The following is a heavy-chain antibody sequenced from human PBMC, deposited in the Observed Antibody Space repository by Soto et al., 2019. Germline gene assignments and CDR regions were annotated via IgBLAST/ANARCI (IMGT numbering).Heavy chain of an antibody. J-gene: IGHJ4*02. CDR1: GFTFSSYA. CDR2: ISGSGGST. CDR3: AKTGVSIAAAVETWAYEY. D-gene: IGHD6-13*01. Sequence: EVQLLESGGGLVQPGGSLRLSCAASGFTFSSYAMSWVRQAPGKGLEWVSAISGSGGSTYYADSVKGRFTISRDNSKNTLYLQMNSLRAEDTAVYYCAKTGVSIAAAVETWAYEYWGQGTLVTVSS. V-gene: IGHV3-23*01.